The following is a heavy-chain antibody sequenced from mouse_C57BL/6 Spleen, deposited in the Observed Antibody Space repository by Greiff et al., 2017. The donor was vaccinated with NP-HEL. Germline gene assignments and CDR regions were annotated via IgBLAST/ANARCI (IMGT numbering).Heavy chain of an antibody. CDR1: GYTFTSYW. D-gene: IGHD1-1*01. CDR2: IHPNSGST. V-gene: IGHV1-64*01. Sequence: QVQLQQPGAELVKPGASVKLSCKASGYTFTSYWMHWVKQRPGQGLEWIGMIHPNSGSTNYNEKFKSKATLTVDKSSSTAYMQLSSLTSADSAVYYGARLGTTVVAWGYYFDYWGQGTTLTVSS. J-gene: IGHJ2*01. CDR3: ARLGTTVVAWGYYFDY.